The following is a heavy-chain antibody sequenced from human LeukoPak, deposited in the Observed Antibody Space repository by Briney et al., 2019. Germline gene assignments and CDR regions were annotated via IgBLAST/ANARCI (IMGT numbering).Heavy chain of an antibody. CDR2: ISGSGGTT. D-gene: IGHD4/OR15-4a*01. J-gene: IGHJ4*02. CDR3: AKVAYGAYTDFDY. Sequence: GGSLRLTCAASGFTFSSYAMSWVRQAPGKGLEWVSAISGSGGTTYYADSVKGRFTFSRDNSKNTLYLQMNSLRAEDTAVYYCAKVAYGAYTDFDYWGQGTLVTVSS. CDR1: GFTFSSYA. V-gene: IGHV3-23*01.